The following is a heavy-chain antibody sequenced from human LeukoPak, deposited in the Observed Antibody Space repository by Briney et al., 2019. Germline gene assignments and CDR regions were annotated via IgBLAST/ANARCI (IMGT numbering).Heavy chain of an antibody. V-gene: IGHV4-4*07. CDR3: AREPVAVAGIPTWFDP. D-gene: IGHD6-19*01. CDR1: GGSISSYY. CDR2: IYTSGST. Sequence: SETLPLTCTVSGGSISSYYWSWIRQPAGKGLEWIGRIYTSGSTNYNPSLKSRVTMSVDTSKNQFSLKLSSVTAADTAVYYCAREPVAVAGIPTWFDPWGQGTLVTVSS. J-gene: IGHJ5*02.